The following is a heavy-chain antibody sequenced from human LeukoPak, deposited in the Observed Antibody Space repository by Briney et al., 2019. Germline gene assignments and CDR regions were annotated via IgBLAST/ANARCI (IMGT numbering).Heavy chain of an antibody. CDR1: GFTFGPYT. D-gene: IGHD5-12*01. Sequence: GGSLRPSCAASGFTFGPYTMNWVRQAPGKGLEWVSAIRGSGGSPSYADSVKGRFTISRDNTNNTLSLQMNSLRVEDTAVYFCALPPPLRGYSGNDFGWGQGTLVTVSS. V-gene: IGHV3-23*01. CDR3: ALPPPLRGYSGNDFG. CDR2: IRGSGGSP. J-gene: IGHJ4*02.